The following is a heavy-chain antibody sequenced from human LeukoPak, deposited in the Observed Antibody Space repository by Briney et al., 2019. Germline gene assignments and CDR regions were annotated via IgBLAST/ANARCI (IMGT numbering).Heavy chain of an antibody. J-gene: IGHJ3*02. CDR2: IYSCGST. CDR3: ARVDGAIEAFDI. Sequence: GGSLRLSCAASGFTVSSNYMSWVRQAPGKGLEWVSVIYSCGSTYYADSVKGRFTISRDNSKNTLYLQMNSLRAEDTAVYYCARVDGAIEAFDIWGQGTMVTVSS. CDR1: GFTVSSNY. V-gene: IGHV3-66*01. D-gene: IGHD1-26*01.